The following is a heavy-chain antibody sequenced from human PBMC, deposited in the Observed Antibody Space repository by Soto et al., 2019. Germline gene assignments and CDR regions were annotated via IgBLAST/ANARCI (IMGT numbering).Heavy chain of an antibody. V-gene: IGHV3-15*01. CDR2: IKIKTDGGTT. D-gene: IGHD2-15*01. CDR3: TTAGRRVVYYYYGMDV. CDR1: GFTFINSW. Sequence: GGSLRLSCASSGFTFINSWMSCVRQAPGKWLEWVGRIKIKTDGGTTDYAAPVKGRFTISRDDSKNTLYLQMNSLKTEDTAVYYCTTAGRRVVYYYYGMDVWGQGTTVTVSS. J-gene: IGHJ6*02.